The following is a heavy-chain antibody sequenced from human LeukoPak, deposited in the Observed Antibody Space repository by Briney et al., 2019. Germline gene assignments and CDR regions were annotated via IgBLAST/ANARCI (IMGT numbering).Heavy chain of an antibody. J-gene: IGHJ4*02. D-gene: IGHD5-24*01. CDR3: VRDGYNRFNYYFDY. V-gene: IGHV5-10-1*01. CDR2: IDPSDSYT. Sequence: GESLQISCQGSGYSFTSYWISWVRQMPGKGLEWMGRIDPSDSYTNYSPSFQGHVTISADKSISTAYLQWSSLKASDTAMYYCVRDGYNRFNYYFDYWGQGTQVTVSS. CDR1: GYSFTSYW.